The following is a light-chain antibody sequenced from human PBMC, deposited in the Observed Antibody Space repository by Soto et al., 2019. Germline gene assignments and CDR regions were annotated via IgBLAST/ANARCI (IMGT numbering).Light chain of an antibody. CDR1: SSDVGGYNY. Sequence: QAVLTKPPSASGSPGQSVAISCTGTSSDVGGYNYVSWYQQHPGKAPKLMIYEVNKRPSGVPDRFSGSKSGNTASLTVSGLQAEDEADYYCSSYAGSSNVFGTGTKVTGL. J-gene: IGLJ1*01. CDR2: EVN. CDR3: SSYAGSSNV. V-gene: IGLV2-8*01.